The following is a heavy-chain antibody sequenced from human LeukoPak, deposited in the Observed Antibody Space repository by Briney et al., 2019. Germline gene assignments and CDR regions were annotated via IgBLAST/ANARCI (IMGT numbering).Heavy chain of an antibody. V-gene: IGHV1-18*01. J-gene: IGHJ4*02. CDR1: GYTFTNYG. Sequence: GASVKVSCKASGYTFTNYGITWVRQAPGQGLEWMGWISPYNGNTNYAQKFQGRVTMTTDTSTSTAYMELRNLRSDDTALYYCATEGGWQPTDHGDHVYWGQGTLVTVSS. CDR3: ATEGGWQPTDHGDHVY. CDR2: ISPYNGNT. D-gene: IGHD4-17*01.